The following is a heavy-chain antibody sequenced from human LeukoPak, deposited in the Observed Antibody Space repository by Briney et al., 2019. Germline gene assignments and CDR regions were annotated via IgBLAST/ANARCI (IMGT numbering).Heavy chain of an antibody. V-gene: IGHV1-69*02. J-gene: IGHJ6*03. CDR3: ARASGRRIAEKGDYYYYMDV. CDR1: GRTFSSYT. D-gene: IGHD6-13*01. Sequence: ASVKVSCNASGRTFSSYTISWVRQAPGQGLEWMGRIIPILGIANYAQKFQGRVTITADKSTSTAYMELSSLRSEDTAVYYCARASGRRIAEKGDYYYYMDVWGKGTTVTVSS. CDR2: IIPILGIA.